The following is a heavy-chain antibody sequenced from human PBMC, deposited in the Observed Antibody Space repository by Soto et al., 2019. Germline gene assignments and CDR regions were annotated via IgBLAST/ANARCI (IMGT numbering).Heavy chain of an antibody. J-gene: IGHJ6*02. CDR2: LNAGNGNT. V-gene: IGHV1-3*05. Sequence: QVQLVQSGAEEKKPGASVKVSCKASGYTFTSYAMHWVSQAPGQRLEWMGWLNAGNGNTKYSQKFQGRVTITRDTSASTAYMELSSLRSEDTAVYYCAREGVDIVVIPAPPNHGMDAWGQGTTVTVSS. D-gene: IGHD2-2*03. CDR3: AREGVDIVVIPAPPNHGMDA. CDR1: GYTFTSYA.